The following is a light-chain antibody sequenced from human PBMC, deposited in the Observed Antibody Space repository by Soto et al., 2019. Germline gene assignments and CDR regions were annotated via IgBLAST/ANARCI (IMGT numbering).Light chain of an antibody. CDR2: DAS. Sequence: EIVLTQSPGTLSLSPGERATLSCRASQSVNIYLAWYQHKPGQAPSLLIYDASNRATGIPARFSGSGSGTDFTLTISSLEPEDFAVYYCQQRSKWPLTFGQGTKV. J-gene: IGKJ1*01. CDR1: QSVNIY. CDR3: QQRSKWPLT. V-gene: IGKV3-11*01.